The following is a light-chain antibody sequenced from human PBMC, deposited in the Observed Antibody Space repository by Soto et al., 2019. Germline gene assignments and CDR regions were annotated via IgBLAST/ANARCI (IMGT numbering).Light chain of an antibody. CDR1: SSNIGSNY. J-gene: IGLJ1*01. V-gene: IGLV1-47*01. CDR3: SSYSIRTAYL. Sequence: QSVLTQPPSASGTPGQRVTISCSGSSSNIGSNYVYWYQQLPGTAPKLLIYRNNQRPSGVPDRFSGSKSGTSASLAISGLRSEDEADYFCSSYSIRTAYLFGTATKVTVL. CDR2: RNN.